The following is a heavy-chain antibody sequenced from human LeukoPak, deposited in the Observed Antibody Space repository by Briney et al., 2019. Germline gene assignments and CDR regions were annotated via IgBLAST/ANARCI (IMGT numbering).Heavy chain of an antibody. CDR1: GFTFSSYA. Sequence: GGSLRLSCVASGFTFSSYAMSWVRQAPGKGLEWVSAISGSGGSTYYADSVKGRFTISRDNSKNTLYLQMNSLRAEDTAVYCCAKDPYGTRYFDYWGQGTLVTVSS. D-gene: IGHD2-2*01. CDR3: AKDPYGTRYFDY. CDR2: ISGSGGST. V-gene: IGHV3-23*01. J-gene: IGHJ4*02.